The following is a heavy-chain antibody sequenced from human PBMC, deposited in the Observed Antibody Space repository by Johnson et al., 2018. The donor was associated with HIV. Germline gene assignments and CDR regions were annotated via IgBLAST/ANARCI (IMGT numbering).Heavy chain of an antibody. V-gene: IGHV3-33*01. CDR2: MWYDGSNK. CDR1: GFTFSTYG. Sequence: QVQLVESGGGVVQPGRSLRLSCAASGFTFSTYGMHWVRQAPGKGLEWVAVMWYDGSNKYYADSVKGRFTIARDNSKNTLSLQMNSLRAEDTALYYCARELGGLMVRGSDVAFDIWGQGTMVTVSS. D-gene: IGHD3-10*01. CDR3: ARELGGLMVRGSDVAFDI. J-gene: IGHJ3*02.